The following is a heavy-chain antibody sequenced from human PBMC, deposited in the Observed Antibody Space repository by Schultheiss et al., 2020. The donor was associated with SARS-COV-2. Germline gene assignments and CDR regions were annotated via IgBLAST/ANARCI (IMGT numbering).Heavy chain of an antibody. CDR3: ARDSVGVRSHYYDSSGYYYFDY. Sequence: GGSLRLSCAASGFTFSSYAMHWVRQAPGKGLEWVAVISYDGSNKYYADSVKGRFTISRDNSKNTLYLQMNSLRAEDTAVYYCARDSVGVRSHYYDSSGYYYFDYWGQGTLVTVSS. V-gene: IGHV3-30*01. J-gene: IGHJ4*02. D-gene: IGHD3-22*01. CDR1: GFTFSSYA. CDR2: ISYDGSNK.